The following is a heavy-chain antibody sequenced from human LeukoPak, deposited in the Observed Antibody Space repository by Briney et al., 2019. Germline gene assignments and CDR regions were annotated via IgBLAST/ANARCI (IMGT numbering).Heavy chain of an antibody. CDR3: ARGNGGCSSTSCFTLYYYMDV. Sequence: SETLSLTCTVSGYSISSGYYWGWIRQPPGKGLEWIGYIYYSGSTNYNPSLKSRVTISVDTSKNQFSLKLSSVTAADTAVYYCARGNGGCSSTSCFTLYYYMDVWGKGTTVTVSS. CDR1: GYSISSGYY. J-gene: IGHJ6*03. V-gene: IGHV4-38-2*02. CDR2: IYYSGST. D-gene: IGHD2-2*01.